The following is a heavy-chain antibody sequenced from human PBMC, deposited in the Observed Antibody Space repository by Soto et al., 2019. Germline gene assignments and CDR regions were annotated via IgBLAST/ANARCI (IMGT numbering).Heavy chain of an antibody. Sequence: EVQLVESGGGLVQPGGSLRLSCAVSGFTFDEYAMHWVRLAPGKGLEWVSGISWNSGSVGYANSVKGRFTISRDNAKNSLYLQMNSLRAEDTALYYCAKDTLYGGNYYYYYMDVWGKGTAVTVSS. CDR1: GFTFDEYA. CDR2: ISWNSGSV. D-gene: IGHD4-17*01. V-gene: IGHV3-9*01. CDR3: AKDTLYGGNYYYYYMDV. J-gene: IGHJ6*03.